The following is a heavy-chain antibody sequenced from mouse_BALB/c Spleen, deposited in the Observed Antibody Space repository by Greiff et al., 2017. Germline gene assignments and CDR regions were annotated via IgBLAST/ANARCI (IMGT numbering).Heavy chain of an antibody. CDR2: INPYNDGT. Sequence: VQLKQSGPELVKPGASVKMSCKASGYTFTSYVMHWVKQKPGQGLEWIGYINPYNDGTKYNEKFKGKATLTSDKSSSTAYMELSSLTSEDSAVYYCARSLYGNDWYFEDWGAGTTVTVSS. J-gene: IGHJ1*01. V-gene: IGHV1-14*01. D-gene: IGHD2-10*02. CDR1: GYTFTSYV. CDR3: ARSLYGNDWYFED.